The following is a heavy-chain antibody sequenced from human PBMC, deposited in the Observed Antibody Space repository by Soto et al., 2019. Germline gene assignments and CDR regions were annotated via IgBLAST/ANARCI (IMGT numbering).Heavy chain of an antibody. CDR3: AREGDMGISAFDC. D-gene: IGHD3-3*02. J-gene: IGHJ4*02. CDR2: VSSDGSFT. Sequence: EVQLVESGGGLVQPGGSLRLSCAASGFTFSKYWMHWVRQAPGKGLVWVARVSSDGSFTYYADSVKGRFTISRDNAQNTLYLQMSTLRPDDTAVYYGAREGDMGISAFDCWGQGTLVTVSS. CDR1: GFTFSKYW. V-gene: IGHV3-74*01.